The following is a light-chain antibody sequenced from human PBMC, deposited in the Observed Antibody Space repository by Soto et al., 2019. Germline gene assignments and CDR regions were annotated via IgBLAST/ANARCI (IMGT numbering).Light chain of an antibody. CDR1: SSDVGGYNY. CDR2: DVS. CDR3: SSYTSSRGV. V-gene: IGLV2-14*01. Sequence: QSVLTQPASVSGSPGQSITISCTGTSSDVGGYNYVSWYQQHPGKAPKLMIYDVSNRPSGVSNRFSGSKSGNTASLTISGLQAEDEADYYCSSYTSSRGVFGTGTKLTV. J-gene: IGLJ1*01.